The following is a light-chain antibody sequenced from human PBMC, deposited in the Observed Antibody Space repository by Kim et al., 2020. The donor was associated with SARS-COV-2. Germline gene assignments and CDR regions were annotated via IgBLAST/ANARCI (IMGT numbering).Light chain of an antibody. Sequence: ELTQPPSASGTPGQTVTISCSGSISNIGSNSVSWYQQFPGTAPKLLIYTNNHRPSGVSDRFSGSKSGTSASLATTGLQSEDEADYYCAAWDDSLNGVVFGGGTQLTVL. CDR3: AAWDDSLNGVV. CDR1: ISNIGSNS. J-gene: IGLJ2*01. CDR2: TNN. V-gene: IGLV1-44*01.